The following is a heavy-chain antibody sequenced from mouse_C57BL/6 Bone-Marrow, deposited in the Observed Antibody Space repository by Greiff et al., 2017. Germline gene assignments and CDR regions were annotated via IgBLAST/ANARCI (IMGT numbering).Heavy chain of an antibody. D-gene: IGHD2-12*01. CDR3: ARLRPALDY. CDR2: IDPSDSDT. Sequence: QVQLQQPGAELVRPGSSVKLSCKASGYTFTSYWMHWVKQRPIQGLEWIGNIDPSDSDTHYNQKFKDKATLTVDTSSSTTYMQLSSLTSADSSVYDSARLRPALDYWGQGTTLTVSS. CDR1: GYTFTSYW. V-gene: IGHV1-52*01. J-gene: IGHJ2*01.